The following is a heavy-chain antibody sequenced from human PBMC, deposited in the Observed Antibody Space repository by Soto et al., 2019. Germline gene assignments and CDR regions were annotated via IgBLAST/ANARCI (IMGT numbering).Heavy chain of an antibody. D-gene: IGHD3-3*01. CDR2: IKQDGSEK. CDR1: GFTFSSYW. V-gene: IGHV3-7*05. J-gene: IGHJ6*02. CDR3: ARVARSFYYFWSGYPPEDV. Sequence: PGGSLRLSCAASGFTFSSYWMSWVRQAPGKGLDWVANIKQDGSEKYYVDSVKGRFTISRDNAKNSLYLQMNSLRAEDTAVYYCARVARSFYYFWSGYPPEDVWGQGTTVTVSS.